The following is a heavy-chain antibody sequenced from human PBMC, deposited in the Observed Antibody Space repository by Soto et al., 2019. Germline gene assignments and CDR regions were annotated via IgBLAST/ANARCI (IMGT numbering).Heavy chain of an antibody. CDR1: GITFSAYT. CDR3: ARVAPGGSGSYDV. D-gene: IGHD3-10*01. J-gene: IGHJ4*02. Sequence: QAQLVEAGGGVVRPGRSLRLSCTASGITFSAYTMHWVRQAPGKGLEWVALILYDGNDNQYADSVKGRFTISRDNSKNTLYRQTNSLRVEDTAVYYCARVAPGGSGSYDVWGQGTLVIVSS. V-gene: IGHV3-30-3*01. CDR2: ILYDGNDN.